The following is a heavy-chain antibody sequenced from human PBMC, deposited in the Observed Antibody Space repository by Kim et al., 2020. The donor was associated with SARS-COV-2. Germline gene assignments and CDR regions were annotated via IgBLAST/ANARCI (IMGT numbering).Heavy chain of an antibody. CDR3: ATDSSGFITPSNN. CDR1: GGTFSSYA. CDR2: IIPILGIA. V-gene: IGHV1-69*04. J-gene: IGHJ4*02. D-gene: IGHD3-22*01. Sequence: SVKVSCKASGGTFSSYAISWVRQAPGQGLEWMGRIIPILGIANYAQKFQGRVTITADNSTSTAYMELSSLRSEDTAVYYCATDSSGFITPSNNWGQGTLVTVSS.